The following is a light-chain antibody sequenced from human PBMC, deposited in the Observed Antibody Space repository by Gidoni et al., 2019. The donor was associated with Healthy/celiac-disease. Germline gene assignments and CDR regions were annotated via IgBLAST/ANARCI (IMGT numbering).Light chain of an antibody. CDR1: SSYVGGYNY. CDR2: DVS. CDR3: CSYAGSYTLYV. J-gene: IGLJ1*01. V-gene: IGLV2-11*01. Sequence: QSALTQPRSVSGSPGQSVTISCTGTSSYVGGYNYVSWYQQHPGKAPKLMIYDVSKRPSGVPDRFSGSKSGNTASLTISGLQAEDEADYYCCSYAGSYTLYVFGTGTKVTVL.